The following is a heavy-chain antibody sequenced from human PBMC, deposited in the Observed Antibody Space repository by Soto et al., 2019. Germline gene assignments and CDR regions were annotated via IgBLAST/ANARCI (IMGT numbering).Heavy chain of an antibody. V-gene: IGHV3-30*03. CDR1: GFSFSSYG. Sequence: GSLGPSCAASGFSFSSYGMHWGRRAPGKGLGWVALIPNDGGNDYYADSVKGRITISRDTSRITMFLQMHILKPEDSAVYSCATDRGSAFPHPNLPDYWGQGTLVTVSS. J-gene: IGHJ4*02. CDR3: ATDRGSAFPHPNLPDY. CDR2: IPNDGGND. D-gene: IGHD2-15*01.